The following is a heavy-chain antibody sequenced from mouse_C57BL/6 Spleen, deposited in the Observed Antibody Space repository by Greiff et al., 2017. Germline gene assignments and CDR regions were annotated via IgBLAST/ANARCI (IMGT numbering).Heavy chain of an antibody. V-gene: IGHV5-4*03. J-gene: IGHJ2*01. CDR1: GFTFSSYA. D-gene: IGHD2-3*01. CDR2: ISDGGSYT. Sequence: EVNLVESGGGLVKPGGSLKLSCAASGFTFSSYAMSWVRQTPEKRLEWVATISDGGSYTYYPDNVKGRFTISRDNAKNNLYLQMSHLKSEDTAMYYCASIYDGYPDYWGQGTTLTVSS. CDR3: ASIYDGYPDY.